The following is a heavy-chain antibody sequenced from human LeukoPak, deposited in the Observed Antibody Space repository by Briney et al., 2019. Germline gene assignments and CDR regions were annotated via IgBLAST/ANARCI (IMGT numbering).Heavy chain of an antibody. V-gene: IGHV5-51*01. CDR2: IYPGDSDN. D-gene: IGHD1-26*01. J-gene: IGHJ4*02. Sequence: PGESLKISCKASGYRFTSYWLGWVRQMPGKGLEWMGIIYPGDSDNGYSPSLQGQVTISTDRSTSTAYLQWSSLKASDTAMYYCARQSGDYSAFDYWGQGTLVTVSS. CDR3: ARQSGDYSAFDY. CDR1: GYRFTSYW.